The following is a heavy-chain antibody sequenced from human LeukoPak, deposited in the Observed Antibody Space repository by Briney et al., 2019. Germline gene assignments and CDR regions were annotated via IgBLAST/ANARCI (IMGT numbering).Heavy chain of an antibody. CDR2: IYYSGST. D-gene: IGHD1-1*01. V-gene: IGHV4-59*08. Sequence: SETLSLTCTVSGGSISSYYWGWIRQPPGKGLEWIGYIYYSGSTNYNPSLKSRVTISVDTSKNQFSLKLSSVTAADTAVYYCARHRSPHNYAFDYWGQGTLVTVSS. CDR3: ARHRSPHNYAFDY. CDR1: GGSISSYY. J-gene: IGHJ4*02.